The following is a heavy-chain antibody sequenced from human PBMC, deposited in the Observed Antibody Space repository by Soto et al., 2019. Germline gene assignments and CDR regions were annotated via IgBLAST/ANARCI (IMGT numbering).Heavy chain of an antibody. V-gene: IGHV4-59*01. CDR2: IYYSGST. CDR3: ARDHDYSFDY. J-gene: IGHJ4*02. D-gene: IGHD4-17*01. Sequence: KTSETLSLTCTVSGGSISSYYWSWIRQPPGKGLEWIGYIYYSGSTNYNPSLKSRVTISVDTSKNQFSLKLSSVTAADTAVYYCARDHDYSFDYWGQGTLVTVSS. CDR1: GGSISSYY.